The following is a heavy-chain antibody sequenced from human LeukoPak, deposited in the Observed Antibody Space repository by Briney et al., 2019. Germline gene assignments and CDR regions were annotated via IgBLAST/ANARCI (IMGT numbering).Heavy chain of an antibody. Sequence: SETLSLNCTVSGDTISSSRFCWAWIRQPPGKGLEWIASLSDRGSPKYSPSFQSRVSIFTDTAKNQLSLNLRSVTAADTAVYYCARDANYRDKSGSPSPFDFWGQGILVTVSS. CDR3: ARDANYRDKSGSPSPFDF. D-gene: IGHD5-12*01. J-gene: IGHJ4*02. V-gene: IGHV4-39*02. CDR1: GDTISSSRFC. CDR2: LSDRGSP.